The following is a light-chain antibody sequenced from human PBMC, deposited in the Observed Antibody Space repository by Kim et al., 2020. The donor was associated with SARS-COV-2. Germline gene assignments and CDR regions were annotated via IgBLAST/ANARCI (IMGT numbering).Light chain of an antibody. Sequence: LSPGERATLTCRTSQSVSNYLVWYQQKPGQAPRLLIYDASNRATGIPARFIGSGSETDFTLTISSLEPEDFAIYYCQQRSNWPLTFGGGTKVDIK. V-gene: IGKV3-11*01. J-gene: IGKJ4*01. CDR3: QQRSNWPLT. CDR1: QSVSNY. CDR2: DAS.